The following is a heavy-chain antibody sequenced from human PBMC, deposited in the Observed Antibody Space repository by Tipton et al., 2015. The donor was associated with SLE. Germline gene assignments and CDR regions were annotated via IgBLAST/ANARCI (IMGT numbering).Heavy chain of an antibody. CDR3: ARLPFFISAADY. D-gene: IGHD2-2*01. CDR2: IYTSGNT. V-gene: IGHV4-61*09. Sequence: TLSLTCTVSGGSISSGSFYWSWIRQPAGKGLEWIGHIYTSGNTNYNPSLQSRVTISADTSKNQFSLNLSSVTAADTAVYLCARLPFFISAADYWGQGTLVTVSS. J-gene: IGHJ4*02. CDR1: GGSISSGSFY.